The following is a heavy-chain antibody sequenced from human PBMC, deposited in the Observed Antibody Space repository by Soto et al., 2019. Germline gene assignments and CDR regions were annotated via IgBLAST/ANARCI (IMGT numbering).Heavy chain of an antibody. CDR2: IYYSGST. CDR3: AREVLGTGTGGGYYYYYMDV. CDR1: GGSISSYY. D-gene: IGHD1-1*01. J-gene: IGHJ6*03. V-gene: IGHV4-59*01. Sequence: PSETLSLTCTVSGGSISSYYWSWIRQPPGKGLEWIGYIYYSGSTNYNPSLKSRVTISVDTSKNQFSLKLSSVTAADTAVYYCAREVLGTGTGGGYYYYYMDVWGKGTTVTVSS.